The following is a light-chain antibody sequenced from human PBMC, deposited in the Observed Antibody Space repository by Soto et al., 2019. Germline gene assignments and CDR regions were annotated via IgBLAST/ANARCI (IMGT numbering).Light chain of an antibody. Sequence: EIVLTQSPGTLSLSPGERATLSSRASQTVRPNYLAWYQQKPGQAPRLLIYGASSRATGIPDRFSGSGSGTDFILTISRLEPEDFAVYYCQQYGSSPRTFGQGTKLEIK. J-gene: IGKJ2*01. CDR3: QQYGSSPRT. V-gene: IGKV3-20*01. CDR1: QTVRPNY. CDR2: GAS.